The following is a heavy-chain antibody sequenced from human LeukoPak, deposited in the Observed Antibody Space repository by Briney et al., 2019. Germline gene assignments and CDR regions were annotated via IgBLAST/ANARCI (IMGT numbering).Heavy chain of an antibody. J-gene: IGHJ4*02. V-gene: IGHV1-69*04. D-gene: IGHD3-10*01. Sequence: GASVKVSCKASGGTFSSYAISWVRQAPGQGLEWMGRIIPIFGIANHAQKFQGRVTITADKSTSTAYMELSSLRSEDTAVYYCARGDTMVRGRTDYWGQGTLVTVSS. CDR1: GGTFSSYA. CDR3: ARGDTMVRGRTDY. CDR2: IIPIFGIA.